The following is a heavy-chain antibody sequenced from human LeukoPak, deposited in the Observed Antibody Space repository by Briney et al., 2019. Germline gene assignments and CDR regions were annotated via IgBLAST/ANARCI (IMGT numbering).Heavy chain of an antibody. CDR3: AREGQGGYSYGDYYYYYYGMDV. J-gene: IGHJ6*02. V-gene: IGHV3-53*01. CDR2: IYRNGNA. CDR1: GFTVRSNY. D-gene: IGHD5-18*01. Sequence: GGSLRLSCTASGFTVRSNYMSWIRQAPGKGLDRVSVIYRNGNAYYADSVKGRFTISRDNSKNTLYLQMNSLRAEDTAVYYCAREGQGGYSYGDYYYYYYGMDVWGQGTTGTVSS.